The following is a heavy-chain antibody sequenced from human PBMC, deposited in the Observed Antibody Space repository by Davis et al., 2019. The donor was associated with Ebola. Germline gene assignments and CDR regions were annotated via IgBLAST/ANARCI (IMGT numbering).Heavy chain of an antibody. Sequence: ASVKVSCKASGYSFSDYYIHWVRQAPGQGLEWMGWINTNTGNPTYAQGFTGRFVFSLDTSVSTAYLQISSLKAEDTAVYFCARDDVWGSYRRRDFDYWGQGALVTVSS. CDR2: INTNTGNP. CDR3: ARDDVWGSYRRRDFDY. J-gene: IGHJ4*02. CDR1: GYSFSDYY. V-gene: IGHV7-4-1*02. D-gene: IGHD3-16*02.